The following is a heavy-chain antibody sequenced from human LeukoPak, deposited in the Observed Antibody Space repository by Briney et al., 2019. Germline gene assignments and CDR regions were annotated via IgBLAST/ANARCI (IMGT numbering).Heavy chain of an antibody. Sequence: GGSLRLSCAASGFTFSSYAMSWVRQAPGKGLEWVSAISDSGGSTYYADSVKGRFTSSTDNSKHTLYLQMNRLRAEDTAVYYCARGGGWFNDAFDIWGQGTMVTVSS. J-gene: IGHJ3*02. V-gene: IGHV3-23*01. CDR1: GFTFSSYA. CDR2: ISDSGGST. D-gene: IGHD6-19*01. CDR3: ARGGGWFNDAFDI.